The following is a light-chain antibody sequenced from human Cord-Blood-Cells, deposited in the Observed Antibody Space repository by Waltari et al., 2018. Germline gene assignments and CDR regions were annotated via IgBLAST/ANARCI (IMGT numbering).Light chain of an antibody. Sequence: DIQMTQSPSSLPASVGDRVTITCRASQSISSYLNWYQQKPGKAPKLLIYAASSLQSGVPSRFSGSGSGTDFTLTISSLQPEDFATYYCQQSYSTPLTFGGGNKVEIK. V-gene: IGKV1-39*01. CDR1: QSISSY. CDR3: QQSYSTPLT. J-gene: IGKJ4*01. CDR2: AAS.